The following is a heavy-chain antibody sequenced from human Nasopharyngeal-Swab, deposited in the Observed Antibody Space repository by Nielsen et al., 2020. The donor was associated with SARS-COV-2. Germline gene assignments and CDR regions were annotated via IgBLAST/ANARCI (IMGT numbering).Heavy chain of an antibody. V-gene: IGHV3-15*01. Sequence: GGSLRLSCAASGFTFNNAWMSWVRQAPGKGLEWVGRIKSKVDGGTIDYAAPVKGRSTISRDDSKSTLYLQMSSLKTEDTAVYYCTTGYYYGSGSFAYWGRGPLVTVSS. CDR2: IKSKVDGGTI. CDR1: GFTFNNAW. D-gene: IGHD3-10*01. J-gene: IGHJ4*02. CDR3: TTGYYYGSGSFAY.